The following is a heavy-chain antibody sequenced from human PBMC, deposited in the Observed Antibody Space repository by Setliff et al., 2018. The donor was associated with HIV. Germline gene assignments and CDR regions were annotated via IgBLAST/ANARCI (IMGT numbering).Heavy chain of an antibody. J-gene: IGHJ4*02. D-gene: IGHD3-16*01. CDR1: GGTFSSYA. Sequence: SVKVSCNASGGTFSSYAISWVRQAPGRGLEWMGGIIPVFGSAHYAQKFQDRITITTDESTSSVFVELSNLRPDDTAIYYCARDRAEADVGGGVRGPTYFCDYWGQGTLVTVSS. V-gene: IGHV1-69*05. CDR2: IIPVFGSA. CDR3: ARDRAEADVGGGVRGPTYFCDY.